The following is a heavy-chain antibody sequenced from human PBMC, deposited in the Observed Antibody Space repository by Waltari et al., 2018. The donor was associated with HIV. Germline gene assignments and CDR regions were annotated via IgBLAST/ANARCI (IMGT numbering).Heavy chain of an antibody. Sequence: VQVVESGGGSVQPGWSLILSCPASGFTLSSHEMNCVRQAPGKGLEWFSYISSSGSTIYFADSVKGRFTMSRDNAKNSLYLRMNSLRAEDTAVYYCARAFMIRGTGAFDIWGQGTMVTVSS. D-gene: IGHD3-10*01. CDR1: GFTLSSHE. V-gene: IGHV3-48*03. CDR3: ARAFMIRGTGAFDI. CDR2: ISSSGSTI. J-gene: IGHJ3*02.